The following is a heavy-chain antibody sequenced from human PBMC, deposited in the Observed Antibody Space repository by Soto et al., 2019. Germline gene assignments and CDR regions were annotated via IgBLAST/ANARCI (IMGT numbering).Heavy chain of an antibody. CDR3: ASQGSGSYNAFDI. CDR2: IKQDGSEK. D-gene: IGHD1-26*01. CDR1: GFTFSSYW. Sequence: GGSLRLSCAASGFTFSSYWMSWVRQAPGKGLEWVANIKQDGSEKYYVDSVKGRFTISRDNAKNSLYLQMNSLRAEDTAVYYCASQGSGSYNAFDIWGQGTVVTV. V-gene: IGHV3-7*01. J-gene: IGHJ3*02.